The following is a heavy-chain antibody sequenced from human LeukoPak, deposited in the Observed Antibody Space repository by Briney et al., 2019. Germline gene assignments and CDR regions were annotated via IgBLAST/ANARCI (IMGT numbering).Heavy chain of an antibody. CDR3: ARHLGYSSSWYYFDY. CDR2: IYTSGST. Sequence: SETLSLTCTVSGGSISSYYWSWIRQPPGKGLEWIGCIYTSGSTNYNPSLKSRVTISVDTSKNQFSLKLSSVTAADTAVYYCARHLGYSSSWYYFDYWGQGTLVTVSS. D-gene: IGHD6-13*01. V-gene: IGHV4-4*09. CDR1: GGSISSYY. J-gene: IGHJ4*02.